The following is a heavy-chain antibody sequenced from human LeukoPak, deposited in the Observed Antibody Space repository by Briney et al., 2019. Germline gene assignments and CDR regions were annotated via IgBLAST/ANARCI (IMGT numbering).Heavy chain of an antibody. J-gene: IGHJ4*02. CDR1: GYTFTSYG. V-gene: IGHV1-2*02. CDR3: ARDKSNGIGIVY. D-gene: IGHD1-26*01. CDR2: INFNRGDT. Sequence: GASVKVSCKASGYTFTSYGISWVRQAPGHGLEYKGWINFNRGDTNYDEKFQGRVTMTRDTYIDTVYMDLNSLRSDDTALYYCARDKSNGIGIVYWGQGEPVTVSS.